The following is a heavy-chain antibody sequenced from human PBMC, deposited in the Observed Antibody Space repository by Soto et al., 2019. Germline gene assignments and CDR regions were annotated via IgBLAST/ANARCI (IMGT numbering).Heavy chain of an antibody. CDR2: IYYSGST. D-gene: IGHD3-3*01. Sequence: SETLSLTCTVSGGSISSSSYYWGWIRQPPGKGLEWIGSIYYSGSTYYNPSLKSRVTISVDTSKNQFSLKLSSVTAADTAVYYCARRITIFGVAPPGYYYGMDVWGQGTTVTVSS. V-gene: IGHV4-39*01. J-gene: IGHJ6*02. CDR3: ARRITIFGVAPPGYYYGMDV. CDR1: GGSISSSSYY.